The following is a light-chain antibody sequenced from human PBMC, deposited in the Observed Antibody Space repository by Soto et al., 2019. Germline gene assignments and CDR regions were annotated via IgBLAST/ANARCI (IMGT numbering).Light chain of an antibody. CDR3: QQYYNYPWT. Sequence: DIQMTQSPSTVSASVGDRVTITCRASQSISSWLAWNQQKPGKAPKLLIYDASSLESGVPSRFSGSGYVTEFTLTISSLQPDDFATYHCQQYYNYPWTFGQGTKVEVK. V-gene: IGKV1-5*01. J-gene: IGKJ1*01. CDR1: QSISSW. CDR2: DAS.